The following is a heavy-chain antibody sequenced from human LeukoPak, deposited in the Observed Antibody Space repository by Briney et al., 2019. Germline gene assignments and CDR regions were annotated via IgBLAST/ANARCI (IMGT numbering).Heavy chain of an antibody. D-gene: IGHD5/OR15-5a*01. CDR1: GFTFSSYA. Sequence: GRSLRLSCAASGFTFSSYAMHWVRQAPGKGLEWVAVISYDGSNKYYADSVKGRFTISRDNSKNTLYLQMNSLRAEDTAVYYCAKDCDGGSSVNCGLDYWGQGTPVTVSA. CDR2: ISYDGSNK. V-gene: IGHV3-30-3*01. CDR3: AKDCDGGSSVNCGLDY. J-gene: IGHJ4*02.